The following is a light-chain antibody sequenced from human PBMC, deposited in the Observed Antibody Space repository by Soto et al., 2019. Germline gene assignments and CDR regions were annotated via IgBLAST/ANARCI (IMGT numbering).Light chain of an antibody. CDR1: QGISNW. Sequence: DIQLTQSPSSVSASVGDRVTLTCRASQGISNWLAWYQQKPGKAPKLMISAASTLQGRVPSRFSGSFSGAYLTRTTACLQASDFETEYCQHDYCLPVTFGQGTKLESK. CDR3: QHDYCLPVT. J-gene: IGKJ2*01. V-gene: IGKV1-12*01. CDR2: AAS.